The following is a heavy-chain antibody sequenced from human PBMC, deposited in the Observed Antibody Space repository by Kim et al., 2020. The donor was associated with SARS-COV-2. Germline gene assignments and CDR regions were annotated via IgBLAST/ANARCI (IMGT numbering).Heavy chain of an antibody. CDR2: IRTNTDGGTT. CDR1: EFTFTNAW. Sequence: GGSLRLSCTASEFTFTNAWLNWVRQAPGKGLEWVGRIRTNTDGGTTDYAPPVKGRFTISRDDSKNTLFLQMNSLKIEDSAIYYCATSLSLRDLYGVDVWGQGTTVTVSS. D-gene: IGHD3-10*01. J-gene: IGHJ6*02. CDR3: ATSLSLRDLYGVDV. V-gene: IGHV3-15*01.